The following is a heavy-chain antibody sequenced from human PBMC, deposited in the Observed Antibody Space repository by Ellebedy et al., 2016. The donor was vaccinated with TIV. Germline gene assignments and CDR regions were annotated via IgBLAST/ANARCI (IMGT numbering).Heavy chain of an antibody. CDR2: IGLGDDT. CDR1: GFTFSKSD. CDR3: AREVSDVLTGGWDLDL. Sequence: GESLKISCAASGFTFSKSDMHWVRQGAGEGLEWVSAIGLGDDTYYSGSVKGRFTISRDDAKDSLYLQMNSLRAGDTGVYYCAREVSDVLTGGWDLDLWGRGTLVTVSS. J-gene: IGHJ2*01. D-gene: IGHD3-9*01. V-gene: IGHV3-13*01.